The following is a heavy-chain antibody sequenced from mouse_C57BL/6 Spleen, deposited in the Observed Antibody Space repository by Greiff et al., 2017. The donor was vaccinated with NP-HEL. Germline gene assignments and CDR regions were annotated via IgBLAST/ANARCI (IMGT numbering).Heavy chain of an antibody. Sequence: EVQGVESGGGLVKPGGSLKLSCAASGFTFSSYAMSWVRQTPEKRLEWVATISDGGSYTYYPDNVKGRFTISRDNAKNNLYLQMSHLKSEDTAMYYCARAYDYDSFAYWGQRTLVTVSA. J-gene: IGHJ3*01. CDR2: ISDGGSYT. CDR3: ARAYDYDSFAY. D-gene: IGHD2-4*01. CDR1: GFTFSSYA. V-gene: IGHV5-4*01.